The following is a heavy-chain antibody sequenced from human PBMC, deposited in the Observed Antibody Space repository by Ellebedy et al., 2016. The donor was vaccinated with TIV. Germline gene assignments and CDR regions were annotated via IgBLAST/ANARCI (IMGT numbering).Heavy chain of an antibody. D-gene: IGHD3-16*01. J-gene: IGHJ4*02. Sequence: LSLTCAASGFIISGDWMSWVRQAPGKGLEWVAHINPDGSAECYVDPVKGRFTISRDNATRSLFLQMNSLRDDDTAVYYCVTWGQSYGRWGQGSLVTISS. V-gene: IGHV3-7*03. CDR2: INPDGSAE. CDR1: GFIISGDW. CDR3: VTWGQSYGR.